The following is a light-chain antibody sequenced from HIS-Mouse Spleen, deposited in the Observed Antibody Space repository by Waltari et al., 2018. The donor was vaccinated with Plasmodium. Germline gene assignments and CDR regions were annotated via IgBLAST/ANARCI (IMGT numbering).Light chain of an antibody. CDR2: EDS. CDR3: YSTDSSGNHRV. CDR1: ASPTKY. J-gene: IGLJ3*02. V-gene: IGLV3-10*01. Sequence: SYELTQPPSVSVSPGQTATITCPGDASPTKYADWYQQKSGQAPVLVIYEDSKRPSGIPERFSGSSSGTMATLTISGAQVEDEADYYCYSTDSSGNHRVFGGGTKLTVL.